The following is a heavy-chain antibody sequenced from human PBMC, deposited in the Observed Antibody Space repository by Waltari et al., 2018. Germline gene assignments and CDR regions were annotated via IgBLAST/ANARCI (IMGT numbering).Heavy chain of an antibody. D-gene: IGHD6-13*01. V-gene: IGHV4-38-2*01. CDR1: GYSISSGYY. Sequence: QVQLQESGPGLVKPSETLSLTCAVSGYSISSGYYWGWIRQPPGKGLEWIGSIYHSGSTYYNPSLKSRVTISVDTSKNQFSLKLSSVTAADTAVYYCASAGWGLYLYSSSWYGNWFDPWGQGTLVTVSS. CDR3: ASAGWGLYLYSSSWYGNWFDP. J-gene: IGHJ5*02. CDR2: IYHSGST.